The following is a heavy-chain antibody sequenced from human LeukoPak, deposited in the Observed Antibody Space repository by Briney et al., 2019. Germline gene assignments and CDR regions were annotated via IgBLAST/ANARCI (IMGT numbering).Heavy chain of an antibody. CDR2: IYYSGST. V-gene: IGHV4-39*01. J-gene: IGHJ4*02. CDR1: GGSISSSSYY. Sequence: SETLSLTCTVSGGSISSSSYYWGWIRQPPGKGLEWIGSIYYSGSTYYNPSLKSRVTISVDTSKNQFSLKLSSVTAAGTAVYYCARRTRPIDYWGQGTLVTVSS. CDR3: ARRTRPIDY.